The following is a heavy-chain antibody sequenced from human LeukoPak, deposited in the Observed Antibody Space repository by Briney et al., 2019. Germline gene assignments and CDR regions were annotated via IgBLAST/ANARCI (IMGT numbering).Heavy chain of an antibody. D-gene: IGHD5/OR15-5a*01. CDR3: ARDKVYTPDY. Sequence: GGSLRLSCAASGFPFSSYWMHWVRQAPGKGLVWVSLIKSDGSSTDYADSVKGRFTISRDNAKNTLYLQMNSLRAEDTAVYYCARDKVYTPDYSGQGTLVTVSS. V-gene: IGHV3-74*01. J-gene: IGHJ4*02. CDR2: IKSDGSST. CDR1: GFPFSSYW.